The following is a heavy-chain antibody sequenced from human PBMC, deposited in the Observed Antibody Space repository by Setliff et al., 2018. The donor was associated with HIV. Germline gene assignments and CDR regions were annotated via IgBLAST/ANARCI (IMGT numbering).Heavy chain of an antibody. CDR2: IYYSGST. CDR3: ARGGRKDLADY. Sequence: SETLSLTCTVSGGPISSAGGYFYSWIRQHPGKGLEWIGYIYYSGSTYYNPSLKSQFTISMDTSKNQFSLKVTSVSAADTAVYYCARGGRKDLADYWGQGALVTVSS. D-gene: IGHD3-16*01. CDR1: GGPISSAGGYF. V-gene: IGHV4-31*01. J-gene: IGHJ4*02.